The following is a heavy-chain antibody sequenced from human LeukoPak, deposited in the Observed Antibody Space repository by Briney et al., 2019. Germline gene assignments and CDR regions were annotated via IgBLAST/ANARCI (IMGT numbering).Heavy chain of an antibody. Sequence: SETLSLTCTVSGGSISSYYWSWIRQPPGKGLEWIGYIYYSGSTNNNPSLKSRVTISVDTSKNQFSLKLSSVTAADTAVYYCARYYDSSGLGIVDDWGQGTLVTVSS. V-gene: IGHV4-59*01. CDR3: ARYYDSSGLGIVDD. J-gene: IGHJ4*02. CDR2: IYYSGST. D-gene: IGHD3-22*01. CDR1: GGSISSYY.